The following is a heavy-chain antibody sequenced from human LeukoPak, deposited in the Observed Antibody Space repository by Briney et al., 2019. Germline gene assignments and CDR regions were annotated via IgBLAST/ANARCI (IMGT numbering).Heavy chain of an antibody. V-gene: IGHV4-38-2*01. J-gene: IGHJ3*02. CDR3: ARENYQGAFDI. CDR1: NSFIRNGYY. Sequence: PSETLSLTCAVSNSFIRNGYYWGWIRQPPGKGLEWIGSIYHSGSTYYNPSLKSRLTISLDTSKSHFSLNLSSVTAADTAVYYCARENYQGAFDIWGQGTMVTVSS. CDR2: IYHSGST. D-gene: IGHD1-7*01.